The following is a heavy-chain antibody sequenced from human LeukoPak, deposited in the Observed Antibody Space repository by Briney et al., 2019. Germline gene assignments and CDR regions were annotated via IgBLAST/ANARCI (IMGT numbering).Heavy chain of an antibody. CDR2: IIPIFGTA. J-gene: IGHJ4*02. V-gene: IGHV1-69*06. D-gene: IGHD3-10*01. Sequence: ASVKVSCKASGGTFSSYAISWVRQAPGQGLEWMGGIIPIFGTADYAQKFQGRVTMTEDTSTDTAYMELSSLRSEDTAVYYCATAPMVRGVIISHFDYWGQGTLVTVSS. CDR3: ATAPMVRGVIISHFDY. CDR1: GGTFSSYA.